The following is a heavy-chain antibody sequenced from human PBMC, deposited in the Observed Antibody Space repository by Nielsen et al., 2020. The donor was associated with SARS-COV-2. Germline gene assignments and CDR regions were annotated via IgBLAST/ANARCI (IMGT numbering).Heavy chain of an antibody. D-gene: IGHD3-22*01. CDR2: IGTAGDT. V-gene: IGHV3-13*01. Sequence: GESLKISCAASGFTFSSYDMHWVRQATGKGLEWVSAIGTAGDTYYPGSVKGRFTISRENAKNSLYLQMNSLRAGDTAVYYCARGGNYYDSSGYYRDWYFDLWGRGTLVTVSS. CDR3: ARGGNYYDSSGYYRDWYFDL. CDR1: GFTFSSYD. J-gene: IGHJ2*01.